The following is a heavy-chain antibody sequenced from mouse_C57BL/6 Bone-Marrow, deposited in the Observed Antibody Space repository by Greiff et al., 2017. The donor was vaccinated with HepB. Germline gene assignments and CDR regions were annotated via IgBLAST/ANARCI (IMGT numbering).Heavy chain of an antibody. J-gene: IGHJ2*01. CDR2: IYPGDGDT. V-gene: IGHV1-82*01. D-gene: IGHD3-2*02. CDR1: GYAFSSSW. Sequence: LLESGPELVKPGASVKISCKASGYAFSSSWLNWVKQRPGKGLEWIGRIYPGDGDTNYNGKFKGKATLTADKSSSTAYMQLSSLTSEDSAVYFGARTAQVDYWGKGTTLTVSS. CDR3: ARTAQVDY.